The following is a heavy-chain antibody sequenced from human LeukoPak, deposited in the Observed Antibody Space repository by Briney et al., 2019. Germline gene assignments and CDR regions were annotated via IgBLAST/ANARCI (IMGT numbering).Heavy chain of an antibody. CDR3: ARGKVPTVPRYDFWSGYYNNYYYMDV. J-gene: IGHJ6*03. Sequence: ASVKVSCKASGYTFTSYGISWVRQAPGQGLEWMGWISAYNGNTNNAQKLQGRVTMTTDTSTSTAYMELRSLRCDDTAVYYCARGKVPTVPRYDFWSGYYNNYYYMDVWGKGTTVTVSS. D-gene: IGHD3-3*01. CDR2: ISAYNGNT. V-gene: IGHV1-18*01. CDR1: GYTFTSYG.